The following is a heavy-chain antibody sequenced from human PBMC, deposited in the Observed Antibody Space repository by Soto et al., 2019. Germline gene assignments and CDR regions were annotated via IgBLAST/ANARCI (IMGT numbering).Heavy chain of an antibody. CDR2: IYYSGTT. D-gene: IGHD6-6*01. Sequence: SQPPRVPRSVSGGTIGGYYWRWIRQPTGKGLEWIGYIYYSGTTNYNPSLKSRVTISVDTSKNQFSLKLSSVTAADTAVYYCAGEVGYSGSQPAFDYWGQGTLVTVSS. CDR1: GGTIGGYY. CDR3: AGEVGYSGSQPAFDY. V-gene: IGHV4-59*01. J-gene: IGHJ4*02.